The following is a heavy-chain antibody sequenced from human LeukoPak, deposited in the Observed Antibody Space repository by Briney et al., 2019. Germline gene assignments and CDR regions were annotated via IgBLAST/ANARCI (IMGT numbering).Heavy chain of an antibody. V-gene: IGHV4-34*01. J-gene: IGHJ6*03. CDR2: INHSGST. CDR3: ASPGYGSGSYYNVDYYYYMDV. Sequence: PSETLSLTCAVYGGSFSGYYWSWIRQPPGKGLEWIGEINHSGSTNYNPSLKSRVTISVDTSKNQFSLKLSSVTAADTAVYYCASPGYGSGSYYNVDYYYYMDVWGKGTTVTVSS. CDR1: GGSFSGYY. D-gene: IGHD3-10*01.